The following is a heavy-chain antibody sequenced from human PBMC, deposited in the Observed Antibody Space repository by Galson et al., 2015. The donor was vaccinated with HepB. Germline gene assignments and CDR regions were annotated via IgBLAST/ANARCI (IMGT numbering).Heavy chain of an antibody. CDR3: AKFRGHPLSSYYLDY. J-gene: IGHJ4*02. CDR2: ISGGASGT. D-gene: IGHD3-10*01. Sequence: SLRLSCAASGFTFSGYAMSWVRQAPGKGLEWVSSISGGASGTYYAGSVKGRFTVSRDNSKNTLYLQMNSLRAEDTAVYYCAKFRGHPLSSYYLDYWGQGTLVTVSS. CDR1: GFTFSGYA. V-gene: IGHV3-23*01.